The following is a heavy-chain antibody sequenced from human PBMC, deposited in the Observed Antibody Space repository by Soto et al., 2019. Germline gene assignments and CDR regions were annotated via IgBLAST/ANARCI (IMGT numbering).Heavy chain of an antibody. CDR1: GGTFSSYG. V-gene: IGHV1-69*13. J-gene: IGHJ6*02. CDR3: ARGTRDFRATSCYSPQGYFRHDMDV. Sequence: GASVKVSCKASGGTFSSYGVSWVRQAPGQGLEWMGRIIPVFGIEHYAQKSQGRVTVTADESTSTAYMDLSSLRSEDTAVYYCARGTRDFRATSCYSPQGYFRHDMDVWGPGTTVTVSS. D-gene: IGHD2-2*01. CDR2: IIPVFGIE.